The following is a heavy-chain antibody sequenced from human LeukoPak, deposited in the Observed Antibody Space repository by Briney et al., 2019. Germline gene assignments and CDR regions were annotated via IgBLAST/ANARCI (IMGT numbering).Heavy chain of an antibody. CDR3: ARAGGGYYTYYYYMDV. CDR2: IIPIFGAA. CDR1: GGTFSSYA. J-gene: IGHJ6*03. D-gene: IGHD3-3*01. Sequence: SVKVSCKASGGTFSSYAISWVRQAPGQGLEWMGGIIPIFGAANYAQKFQGRVTITTDESTSTAYMELSSLRSEDTAVYYCARAGGGYYTYYYYMDVWGKGTTVTVSS. V-gene: IGHV1-69*05.